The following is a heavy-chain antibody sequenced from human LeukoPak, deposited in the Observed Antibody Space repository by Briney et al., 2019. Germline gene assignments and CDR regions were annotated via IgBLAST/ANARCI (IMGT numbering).Heavy chain of an antibody. CDR3: AKDPADFWSGYGDYYGMDV. CDR1: GFTFSSYG. CDR2: ISYDGSNK. J-gene: IGHJ6*02. Sequence: PGGSLRLSCAASGFTFSSYGMHWVRQAPGEGLEWVAVISYDGSNKYYADSVKGRFTISRDNSKNTLYLQMNSLRAEDTAVYYCAKDPADFWSGYGDYYGMDVWGQGTTVTVSS. D-gene: IGHD3-3*01. V-gene: IGHV3-30*18.